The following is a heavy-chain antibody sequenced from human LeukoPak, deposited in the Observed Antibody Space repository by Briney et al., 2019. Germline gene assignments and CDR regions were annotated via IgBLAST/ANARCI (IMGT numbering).Heavy chain of an antibody. CDR3: LYSSGWSLHDAFDI. J-gene: IGHJ3*02. CDR2: ITSSSSYI. Sequence: GGSLRLSCAASGFTFSSYSMNWVRQAPGKGLEWVSSITSSSSYIYYADSVKGRFTISRDNSKNTLYLQMNSLRAEDTAVYYCLYSSGWSLHDAFDIWGQGTMVTVSS. V-gene: IGHV3-21*01. CDR1: GFTFSSYS. D-gene: IGHD6-19*01.